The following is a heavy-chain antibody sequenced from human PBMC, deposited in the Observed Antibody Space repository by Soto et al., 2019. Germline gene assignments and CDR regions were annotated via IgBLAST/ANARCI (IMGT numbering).Heavy chain of an antibody. V-gene: IGHV3-48*03. CDR1: GFTFSSYE. Sequence: GGSLRLSCAASGFTFSSYEMNWVRQAPGKGLEWVSYISSSGSTIYYADSVKGRFTISRDNAKNSLYLQMNSLRAEDTAVYYCAPDYGGNAFDYWGQGTLVTVSS. CDR2: ISSSGSTI. CDR3: APDYGGNAFDY. J-gene: IGHJ4*02. D-gene: IGHD4-17*01.